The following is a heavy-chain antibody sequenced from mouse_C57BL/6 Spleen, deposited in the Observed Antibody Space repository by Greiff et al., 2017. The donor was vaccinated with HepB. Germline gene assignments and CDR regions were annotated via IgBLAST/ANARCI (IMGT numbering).Heavy chain of an antibody. J-gene: IGHJ1*03. Sequence: QVQLQQSGAELVIPGASVKLSCKASGYTFTSYWMHWVKQRPGQGLEWIGEIDPSDSYTNYNQKFKGKSTLTVDKSSSTAYMQLSSLTSEDSAVYYWARRENYDYDWYFEVWGTGTTVTVSS. CDR1: GYTFTSYW. V-gene: IGHV1-69*01. CDR2: IDPSDSYT. CDR3: ARRENYDYDWYFEV. D-gene: IGHD2-4*01.